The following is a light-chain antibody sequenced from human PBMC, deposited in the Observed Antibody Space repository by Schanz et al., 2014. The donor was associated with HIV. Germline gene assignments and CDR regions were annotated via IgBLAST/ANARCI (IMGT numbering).Light chain of an antibody. CDR2: KSS. V-gene: IGKV1-5*03. Sequence: DIQMSQSQTTLSASVGDRVTITCRASQSISTWLAWYQQKPGKAPNLLIYKSSSLESGVPSRFSGSGSGTVFTLTLSNLQPDDVDTYYCQQYATISWTFSQGTKVEI. J-gene: IGKJ1*01. CDR1: QSISTW. CDR3: QQYATISWT.